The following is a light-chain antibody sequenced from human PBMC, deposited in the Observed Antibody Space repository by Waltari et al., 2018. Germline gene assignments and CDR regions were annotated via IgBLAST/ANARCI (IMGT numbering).Light chain of an antibody. J-gene: IGLJ2*01. V-gene: IGLV1-40*01. CDR2: VTT. Sequence: QSVLTQPPSVSGAPGQSVTIPCPGSSSNIGAGYDVHWYQHLPGTAPKIVIYVTTRRPSGVPDRFSGSRSGTSASLAITGLRPEDEADYYCQSYDSSLNGRIFGGGTKVTVL. CDR3: QSYDSSLNGRI. CDR1: SSNIGAGYD.